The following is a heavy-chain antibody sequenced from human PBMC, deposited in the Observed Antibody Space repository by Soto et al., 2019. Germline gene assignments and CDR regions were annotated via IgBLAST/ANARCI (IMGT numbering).Heavy chain of an antibody. Sequence: QTGGSLRLSCAASGFTFSSYAMHWVRQAPGKGLEWVTLISYDGTNKYYADSVKGRFTISRDNSKNTVYLQMNTLRPDDTAVYYCGRDVEWNSGFYYYSLDVWGQGTTVTVSS. D-gene: IGHD6-19*01. CDR2: ISYDGTNK. J-gene: IGHJ6*02. CDR3: GRDVEWNSGFYYYSLDV. CDR1: GFTFSSYA. V-gene: IGHV3-30*03.